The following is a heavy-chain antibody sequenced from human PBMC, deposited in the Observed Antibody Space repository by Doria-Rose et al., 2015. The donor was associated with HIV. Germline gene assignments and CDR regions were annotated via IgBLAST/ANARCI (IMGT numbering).Heavy chain of an antibody. D-gene: IGHD6-13*01. CDR1: GVSLSSPGMG. V-gene: IGHV2-26*01. J-gene: IGHJ4*02. Sequence: QITLKVSGPVLVKPTETLTLTCTVSGVSLSSPGMGVSWIRQPPGKALEWLANIFSDDERSYKTSLKSRLTISRGTSKSQVVLTMTDMDPVDTATYYCARIKSSRWYHKYYFGFWGQGTLVIVSA. CDR3: ARIKSSRWYHKYYFGF. CDR2: IFSDDER.